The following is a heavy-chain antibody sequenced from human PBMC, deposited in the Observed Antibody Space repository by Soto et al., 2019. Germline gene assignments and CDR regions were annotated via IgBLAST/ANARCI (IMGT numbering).Heavy chain of an antibody. Sequence: ASVKVSCKASGYTFTSYGISWVRQAPGQGLEWMGWISAYNGNTNYAQKLQGRVTMTTDTSTSTAYMELRSLRSDDTAVYYCARDGLDCSSTSCHPGRYYYSGMDVWG. V-gene: IGHV1-18*01. D-gene: IGHD2-2*01. CDR1: GYTFTSYG. CDR3: ARDGLDCSSTSCHPGRYYYSGMDV. CDR2: ISAYNGNT. J-gene: IGHJ6*02.